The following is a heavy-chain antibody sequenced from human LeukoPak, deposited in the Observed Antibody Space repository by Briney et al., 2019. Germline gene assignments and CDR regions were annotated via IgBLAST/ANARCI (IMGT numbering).Heavy chain of an antibody. CDR2: IYTGGST. D-gene: IGHD3-10*01. V-gene: IGHV4-4*07. CDR3: ASHPRHASGTYYNAHFDY. J-gene: IGHJ4*02. CDR1: GGSIDTYY. Sequence: PSETPSLTCTVSGGSIDTYYWNWIRQPAGKGLEWIGRIYTGGSTDYNPSLNSRVTMSLDTSKNHFSLKLNSVTAADTAVYYCASHPRHASGTYYNAHFDYWGQGTLVTVSS.